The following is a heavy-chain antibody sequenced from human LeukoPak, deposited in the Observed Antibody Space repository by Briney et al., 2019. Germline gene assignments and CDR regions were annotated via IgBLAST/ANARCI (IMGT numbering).Heavy chain of an antibody. D-gene: IGHD5-18*01. CDR3: ARDRLREYSYGFLSFDY. J-gene: IGHJ4*02. V-gene: IGHV3-30-3*01. CDR1: GFTFSSYA. Sequence: GRSLRLSCAASGFTFSSYAMHWVRQAPGKGLEWVAVISYDGSNKYYADSVKGRFTISRDNSKNTLYLQMNSLRAEDTAVYYCARDRLREYSYGFLSFDYWGQGTLVTVSS. CDR2: ISYDGSNK.